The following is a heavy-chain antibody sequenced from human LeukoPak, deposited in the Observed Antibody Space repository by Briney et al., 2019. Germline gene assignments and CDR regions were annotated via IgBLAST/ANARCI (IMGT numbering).Heavy chain of an antibody. J-gene: IGHJ4*02. Sequence: SETLSLTCTVSGGSISSGSYYWSWIRQPAGKGLEWIGRIYTSGSTNYNPSLKSRVTISVDTSKNQFSLKLSSVTAADTAVYYCAREFSAPRLRYFDYWGQGTLVTVSS. CDR2: IYTSGST. V-gene: IGHV4-61*02. D-gene: IGHD2-15*01. CDR3: AREFSAPRLRYFDY. CDR1: GGSISSGSYY.